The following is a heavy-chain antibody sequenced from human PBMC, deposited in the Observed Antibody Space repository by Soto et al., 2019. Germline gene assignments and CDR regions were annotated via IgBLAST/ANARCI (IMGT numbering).Heavy chain of an antibody. CDR2: IYYSGNT. V-gene: IGHV4-59*13. Sequence: QVPLQESGPGLVKPSETLSLTCTVSGDSMSPFYWNWIRQSPEKGLEWIGYIYYSGNTNYNPSLKSRVAMSVYSSKNQFYLTLSSVTASDTVVYDCARGVYDYWSGYYAGSGLDGWGQGTTVTVSS. CDR1: GDSMSPFY. J-gene: IGHJ6*02. D-gene: IGHD3-3*01. CDR3: ARGVYDYWSGYYAGSGLDG.